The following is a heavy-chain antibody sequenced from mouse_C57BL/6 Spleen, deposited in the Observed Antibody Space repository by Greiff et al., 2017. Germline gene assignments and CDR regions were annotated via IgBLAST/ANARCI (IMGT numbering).Heavy chain of an antibody. J-gene: IGHJ2*01. CDR2: ISNGGGST. D-gene: IGHD2-4*01. V-gene: IGHV5-12*01. CDR3: ARGAYDYGEYFDY. CDR1: GFTFSDYY. Sequence: EVNVVESGGGLVQPGGSLKLSCAASGFTFSDYYMYWVRQTPEKRLEWVAYISNGGGSTYYPDTVKGRFTISRDNAKNTLYLQMSRLKSEDTAMYYCARGAYDYGEYFDYWGQGTTLTVSS.